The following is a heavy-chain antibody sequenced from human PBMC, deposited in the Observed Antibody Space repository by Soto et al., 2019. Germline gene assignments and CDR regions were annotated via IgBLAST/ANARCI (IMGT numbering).Heavy chain of an antibody. CDR2: ISGSGGST. J-gene: IGHJ4*02. D-gene: IGHD3-16*01. CDR1: GFTFSSYA. V-gene: IGHV3-23*01. CDR3: TIEGAYPGPDFDY. Sequence: GGSLRLSCAASGFTFSSYAMSWVLQAPGKGLEWVSAISGSGGSTYYAYSVKGRFTISRDNSKNTLYLQMNSLRAEDTAVYYCTIEGAYPGPDFDYWGQGTLVTVSS.